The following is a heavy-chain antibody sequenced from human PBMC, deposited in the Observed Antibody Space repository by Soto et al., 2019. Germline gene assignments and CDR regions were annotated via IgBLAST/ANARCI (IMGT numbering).Heavy chain of an antibody. CDR1: GYTFSTYE. V-gene: IGHV1-3*01. J-gene: IGHJ6*03. Sequence: QVQLVQSGAEVKKPGASVKVSCEASGYTFSTYEMHWVRQAPGLRPGWVGWINGGNGKSKYLEKLMGRVTFTRDTTATAAYMELTSLRSEDTAVDYCARGGGATFTHYYYYMDVWGTGTTVTVSS. CDR3: ARGGGATFTHYYYYMDV. D-gene: IGHD1-26*01. CDR2: INGGNGKS.